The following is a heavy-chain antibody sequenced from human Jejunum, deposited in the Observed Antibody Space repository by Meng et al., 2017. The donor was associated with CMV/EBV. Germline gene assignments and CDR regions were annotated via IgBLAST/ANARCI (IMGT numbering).Heavy chain of an antibody. D-gene: IGHD3-3*01. Sequence: AASGFTFSTDMMNWVRQAPGKGLEWVSSISNSGNYIYYADSVKGRFTISRDNAKNLVYLQMNGLRGEDMAVYYCARGNDFRYGMDVWGQGTTVTVSS. CDR3: ARGNDFRYGMDV. CDR2: ISNSGNYI. V-gene: IGHV3-21*06. CDR1: GFTFSTDM. J-gene: IGHJ6*02.